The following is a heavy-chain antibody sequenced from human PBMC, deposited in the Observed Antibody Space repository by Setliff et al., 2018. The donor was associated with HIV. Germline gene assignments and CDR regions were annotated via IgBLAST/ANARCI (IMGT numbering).Heavy chain of an antibody. J-gene: IGHJ4*02. Sequence: SETLSLTCTVSGGSISSSSNYWGWIRQHPGKGLEWIGYIYYSGATYYNPSLKSRLTISLDMSENQFSLKLNSVTAADTAIYYCARAGGYEGFDYWGRGTLVTVSS. CDR3: ARAGGYEGFDY. V-gene: IGHV4-31*03. CDR1: GGSISSSSNY. D-gene: IGHD5-12*01. CDR2: IYYSGAT.